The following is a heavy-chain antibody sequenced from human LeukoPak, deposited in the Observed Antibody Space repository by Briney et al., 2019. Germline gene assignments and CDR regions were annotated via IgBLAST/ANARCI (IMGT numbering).Heavy chain of an antibody. CDR3: ARVVGYCSSTSCFTPFDY. V-gene: IGHV4-31*03. D-gene: IGHD2-2*02. CDR1: GGSISSGGYS. Sequence: SETLSLTCTVSGGSISSGGYSWSWIRQHPGKGLEWIGYIYYSGSTYYNPSLKSRVTISVDASNNQFSLKLSSVTAADTAVYYCARVVGYCSSTSCFTPFDYWGEGTLVTVSS. J-gene: IGHJ4*02. CDR2: IYYSGST.